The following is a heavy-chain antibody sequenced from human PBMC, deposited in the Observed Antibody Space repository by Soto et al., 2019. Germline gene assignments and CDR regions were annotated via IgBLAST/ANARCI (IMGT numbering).Heavy chain of an antibody. CDR3: ARVVPGHDYVWGSYRYLSNDAFDI. J-gene: IGHJ3*02. D-gene: IGHD3-16*02. Sequence: QVQLQESGPGLVKPSGTLSLTCAVSGGSISSSNWWSWVRQPPGKGLEWIGEIYHSGSTNYNPSLKSRVTISVDKSKNQFSLKLSSVTAADTAVYYCARVVPGHDYVWGSYRYLSNDAFDIWGQGTMVTVSS. CDR2: IYHSGST. V-gene: IGHV4-4*02. CDR1: GGSISSSNW.